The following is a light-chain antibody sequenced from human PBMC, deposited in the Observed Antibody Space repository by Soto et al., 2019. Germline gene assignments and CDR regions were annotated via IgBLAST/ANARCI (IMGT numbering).Light chain of an antibody. CDR1: SSDVGGYNY. J-gene: IGLJ1*01. V-gene: IGLV2-8*01. CDR2: EVN. Sequence: QSALTQPPSASGSPGHSVTISCTGTSSDVGGYNYVSWFQQPPGKAPKLIIHEVNQRPSGVPDRFSGSKSGSTASLTVSGLQAEDEGTYYCSSYGGYNNVVFGTGTKVTVL. CDR3: SSYGGYNNVV.